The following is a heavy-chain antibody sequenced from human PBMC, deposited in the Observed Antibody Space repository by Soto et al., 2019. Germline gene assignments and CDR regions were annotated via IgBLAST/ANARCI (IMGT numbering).Heavy chain of an antibody. CDR1: GYTFTSYA. CDR3: ARYKDRPQLGGNYYYIMDV. V-gene: IGHV1-3*01. J-gene: IGHJ6*02. D-gene: IGHD1-20*01. Sequence: GASVKVSCKASGYTFTSYAMHWVRQAPGQRLEWMGWINAGNGNTKYSQKFQGRDTITRDTSASTAYMELSSLRSEDTAVYYCARYKDRPQLGGNYYYIMDVWGQGTTVTVSS. CDR2: INAGNGNT.